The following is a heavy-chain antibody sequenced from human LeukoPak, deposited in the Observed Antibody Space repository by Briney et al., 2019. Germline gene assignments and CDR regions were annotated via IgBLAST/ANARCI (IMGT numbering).Heavy chain of an antibody. D-gene: IGHD2-2*01. CDR3: ARWRYCNSASCYVGMDV. Sequence: PSETLSLTCAVYGGSFSGYYWTWIRQPPGKGLEWIGVINHSGNTNYNPSLKSRVTISVETSKNQFSLKLSSVTAADTAVYYCARWRYCNSASCYVGMDVWGKGISVIVSS. CDR1: GGSFSGYY. V-gene: IGHV4-34*01. CDR2: INHSGNT. J-gene: IGHJ6*04.